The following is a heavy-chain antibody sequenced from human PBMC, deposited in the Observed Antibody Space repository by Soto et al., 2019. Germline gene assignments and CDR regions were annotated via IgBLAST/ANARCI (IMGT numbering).Heavy chain of an antibody. V-gene: IGHV3-30*18. Sequence: PGGSLILSCAASGFTFSSYGMHWVRQAPGKGLEWVAVISYDGSNKYYADSVKGRFTISRDNSKNTLYLQMNSLRAEDTAVYYCAKDRAARRGYGMDVWGQGTTVTVSS. J-gene: IGHJ6*02. D-gene: IGHD3-10*01. CDR1: GFTFSSYG. CDR2: ISYDGSNK. CDR3: AKDRAARRGYGMDV.